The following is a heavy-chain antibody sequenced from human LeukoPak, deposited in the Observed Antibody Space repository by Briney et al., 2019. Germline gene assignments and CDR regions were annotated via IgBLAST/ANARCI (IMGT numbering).Heavy chain of an antibody. D-gene: IGHD1-26*01. V-gene: IGHV3-23*01. CDR3: AKDGITIVGASY. Sequence: AGGSLRLSCAASGFTFRSYAMSWVRQAPGKGLEWVSGISGRGKSTYYADSVKGRFTISRDNSKNTLYLQMNSLRAEDTAVYYCAKDGITIVGASYWGQGTLVTVSS. J-gene: IGHJ4*02. CDR2: ISGRGKST. CDR1: GFTFRSYA.